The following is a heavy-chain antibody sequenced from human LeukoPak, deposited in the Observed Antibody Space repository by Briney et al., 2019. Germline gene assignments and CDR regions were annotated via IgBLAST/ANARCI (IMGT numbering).Heavy chain of an antibody. CDR2: INQSGRT. J-gene: IGHJ3*01. D-gene: IGHD3-10*01. CDR3: ARGWFGFWHNSYLDDNAFDV. CDR1: GGSFSGYY. Sequence: PSETLSLTCAVYGGSFSGYYWSWIRQVPGKGLEWLGEINQSGRTNYNPSLKSRVTISVDPSKNQISLNLSFVTATDTAVYYCARGWFGFWHNSYLDDNAFDVWGPGTMVTVS. V-gene: IGHV4-34*01.